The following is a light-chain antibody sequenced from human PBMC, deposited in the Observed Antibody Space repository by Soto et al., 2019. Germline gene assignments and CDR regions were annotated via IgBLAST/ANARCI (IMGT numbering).Light chain of an antibody. CDR3: QQHDNLPIT. CDR2: DAS. J-gene: IGKJ5*01. V-gene: IGKV1-33*01. CDR1: QDISNS. Sequence: DIQMTQSPSSLSASVGDRVTITCQANQDISNSLNWCQQKPGKAPKVLIYDASNLETGVPSRFSGSGSGTEFTFTITNLQPEDIATYYCQQHDNLPITFGQGTRLEIK.